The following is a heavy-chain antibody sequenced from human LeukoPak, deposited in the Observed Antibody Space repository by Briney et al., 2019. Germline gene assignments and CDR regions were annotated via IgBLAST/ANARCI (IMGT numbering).Heavy chain of an antibody. CDR1: GGSFSGSY. D-gene: IGHD4-17*01. CDR2: TNHSGST. Sequence: ASETLSLTCAVYGGSFSGSYWSWFRQPPGKGLEWIGDTNHSGSTNYNPSLKSRVTITVDTSKNPFSLRLSSVTAADTAVYYCARRGRLRSADSYYYYMDVWDKGTTVTISS. CDR3: ARRGRLRSADSYYYYMDV. V-gene: IGHV4-34*01. J-gene: IGHJ6*03.